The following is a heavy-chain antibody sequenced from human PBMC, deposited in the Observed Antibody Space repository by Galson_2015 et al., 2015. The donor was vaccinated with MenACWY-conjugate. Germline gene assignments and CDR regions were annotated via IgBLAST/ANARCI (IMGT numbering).Heavy chain of an antibody. D-gene: IGHD6-6*01. Sequence: SVKVSCKASGYIFTTYGMNWVRQAPGQGLEWVGWINTDTGNPTYAQGFTGRFVFSLDTSVSTAYLQISSLEAEDTAVYYCARKVSSYPNNWFDPWGQGTLVTVSS. CDR1: GYIFTTYG. J-gene: IGHJ5*02. CDR2: INTDTGNP. CDR3: ARKVSSYPNNWFDP. V-gene: IGHV7-4-1*02.